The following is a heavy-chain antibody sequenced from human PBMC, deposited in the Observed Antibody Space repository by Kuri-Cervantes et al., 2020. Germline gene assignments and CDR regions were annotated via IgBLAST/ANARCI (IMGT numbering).Heavy chain of an antibody. J-gene: IGHJ4*02. D-gene: IGHD6-13*01. V-gene: IGHV3-30*18. CDR3: AKDLSSSWTFDY. CDR1: GFTFSSYG. Sequence: GGSLRLSCAASGFTFSSYGMHWVRQAPGKGLEWVAVISYDGSNKYYADSVKGRFTISRDNSKNTLDLQMNSLRAEATAVYYCAKDLSSSWTFDYWGQGTLVTVSS. CDR2: ISYDGSNK.